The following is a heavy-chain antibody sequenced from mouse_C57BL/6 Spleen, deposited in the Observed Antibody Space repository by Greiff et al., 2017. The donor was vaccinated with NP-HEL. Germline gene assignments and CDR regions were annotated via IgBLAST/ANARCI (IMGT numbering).Heavy chain of an antibody. CDR2: INYDGSST. V-gene: IGHV5-16*01. J-gene: IGHJ2*01. CDR3: VRGEGYYVDY. CDR1: GFTFSDYY. Sequence: EVKLMESEGGLVQPGRSMKLSCTASGFTFSDYYMAWVRQVPEKGLEWVANINYDGSSTYYLDSLKSRFIISRDNAKNILYLQMSSLKSEDTATYYCVRGEGYYVDYWGQGTTLTVSS.